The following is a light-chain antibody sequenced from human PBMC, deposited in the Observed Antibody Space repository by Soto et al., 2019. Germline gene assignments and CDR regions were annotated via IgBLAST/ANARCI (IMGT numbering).Light chain of an antibody. V-gene: IGKV1-39*01. CDR2: GAS. CDR3: QQSYSSPLT. CDR1: QSIYGY. J-gene: IGKJ4*01. Sequence: DIQMTQSPSSLSASVGDRVTITCRASQSIYGYLNWFQQKPGKAPKLLIYGASSLQSGVPSRFSGSGSGRDFTLTIISLQPEDFATYYCQQSYSSPLTFGGGTKVELK.